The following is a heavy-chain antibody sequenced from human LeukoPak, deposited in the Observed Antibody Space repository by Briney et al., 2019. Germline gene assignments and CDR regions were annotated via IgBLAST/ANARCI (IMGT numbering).Heavy chain of an antibody. J-gene: IGHJ4*02. CDR3: ARDKGWYYFDY. Sequence: GGTLRLSCAPSGLTFSSYSINWVRQAPGTGLEWFSSISSSSSYIYYADSVKGRFTISRDNAKNSLYLQVNSLRAEDTAVYYCARDKGWYYFDYWGQGTLVTASS. D-gene: IGHD6-19*01. CDR1: GLTFSSYS. V-gene: IGHV3-21*01. CDR2: ISSSSSYI.